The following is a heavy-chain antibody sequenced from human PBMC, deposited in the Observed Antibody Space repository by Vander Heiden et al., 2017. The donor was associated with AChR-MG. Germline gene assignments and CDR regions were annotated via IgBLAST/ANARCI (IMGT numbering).Heavy chain of an antibody. CDR3: ARDMQNDILTDDGMDV. J-gene: IGHJ6*02. V-gene: IGHV3-21*01. CDR1: GFTFSSYS. Sequence: EVQLVESGGGLVKPGGSLSLSCAASGFTFSSYSMNWVRQAPGKGLEWVSSISSSSSYIYYADSVKGRFTISRDNAKNSLYLQMNSLRAEDTAVYYCARDMQNDILTDDGMDVWGQGTTVTVSS. CDR2: ISSSSSYI. D-gene: IGHD3-9*01.